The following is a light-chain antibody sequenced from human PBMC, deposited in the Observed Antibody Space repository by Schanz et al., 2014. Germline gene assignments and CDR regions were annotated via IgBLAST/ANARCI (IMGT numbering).Light chain of an antibody. Sequence: QSALTQPASVSGSPGQSITISCTGTSSDVGGYNYVSWYQQHPGKAPKVMIYEVTKRPSGVPDRYSGSKSGNTASLTVSGLQAEDEADYYCSSYAGRDNLIFGGGTKLTVL. CDR3: SSYAGRDNLI. CDR1: SSDVGGYNY. J-gene: IGLJ2*01. V-gene: IGLV2-8*01. CDR2: EVT.